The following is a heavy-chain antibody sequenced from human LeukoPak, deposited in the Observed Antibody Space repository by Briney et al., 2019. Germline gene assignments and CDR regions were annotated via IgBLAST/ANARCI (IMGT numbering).Heavy chain of an antibody. D-gene: IGHD5-12*01. Sequence: GGSLRLSCAASGFTFDDYAMHWVRQAPGKGLEWVSLISGDGGSTYYADSVKGRFTISRDNSKNSLYLQMNSLRTEDTALYYCAKAFPGRGTSIVATSAEEPDYWGQGTLVTVSS. J-gene: IGHJ4*02. V-gene: IGHV3-43*02. CDR2: ISGDGGST. CDR1: GFTFDDYA. CDR3: AKAFPGRGTSIVATSAEEPDY.